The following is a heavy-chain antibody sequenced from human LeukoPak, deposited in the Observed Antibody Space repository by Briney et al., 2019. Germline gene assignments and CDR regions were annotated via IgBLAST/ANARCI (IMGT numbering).Heavy chain of an antibody. J-gene: IGHJ4*02. CDR2: ISSSSNTI. CDR1: GFTFSSYS. V-gene: IGHV3-48*01. Sequence: SGGSLRLSCAASGFTFSSYSMNWVRQAPGKGLEWVSYISSSSNTIYYADSVKGRFTISRDNAKNSLYLQMNSLRAEDTAVYYCARDGFWLPEPKGSDYWGQGTLVTVSS. D-gene: IGHD1-14*01. CDR3: ARDGFWLPEPKGSDY.